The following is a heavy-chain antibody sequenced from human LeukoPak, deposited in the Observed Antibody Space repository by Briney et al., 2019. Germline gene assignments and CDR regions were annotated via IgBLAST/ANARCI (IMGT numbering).Heavy chain of an antibody. V-gene: IGHV4-39*01. CDR3: ARGVGARSFDY. J-gene: IGHJ4*02. D-gene: IGHD1-26*01. CDR1: GGSISSSSYY. Sequence: SETLSLTCTVSGGSISSSSYYWGWIRQPPGKGLEWIGSIYYSGSTYYNPSLKSRVTISVDTSKNQFSLKLSSVTAADTAVYYCARGVGARSFDYWGQGTLVTVSS. CDR2: IYYSGST.